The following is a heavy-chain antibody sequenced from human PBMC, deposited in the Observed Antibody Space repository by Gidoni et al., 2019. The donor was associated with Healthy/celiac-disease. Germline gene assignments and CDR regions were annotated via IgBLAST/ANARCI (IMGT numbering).Heavy chain of an antibody. V-gene: IGHV3-53*01. CDR2: IYSGGST. J-gene: IGHJ3*02. D-gene: IGHD3-10*02. Sequence: GLIQPGGSLRLSCAASGFTVSSNYMSWVRQAPGKGLEWVSVIYSGGSTYYADSVKGRFTISRDNSKTTLYLQMNSLRAEDTAVYYCARVRPTMSGAFDIWGQGTMVTVSS. CDR1: GFTVSSNY. CDR3: ARVRPTMSGAFDI.